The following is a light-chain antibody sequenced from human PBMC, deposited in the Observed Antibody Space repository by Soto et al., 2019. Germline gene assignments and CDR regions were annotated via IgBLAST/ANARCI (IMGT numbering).Light chain of an antibody. V-gene: IGKV1-5*03. CDR1: QNVFTW. J-gene: IGKJ4*01. CDR2: KAS. CDR3: QHYNCYAFN. Sequence: DIHMHQSPSTLSASVGDRVTITCRASQNVFTWLAWYQHKPGKAPNILISKASTFESGIRPRFSVSGSGTEFTLTISNLQPDDFATYYCQHYNCYAFNFGGKTEVEV.